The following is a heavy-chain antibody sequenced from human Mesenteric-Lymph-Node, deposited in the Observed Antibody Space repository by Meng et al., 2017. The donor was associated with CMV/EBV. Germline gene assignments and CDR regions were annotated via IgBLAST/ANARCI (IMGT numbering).Heavy chain of an antibody. J-gene: IGHJ4*02. D-gene: IGHD3-16*01. CDR1: GLIVGSNH. V-gene: IGHV3-53*01. CDR2: LYSYGDP. CDR3: ARVRRGSFDF. Sequence: GGSLRLSCEASGLIVGSNHWSWVRQPPGERLEWVSILYSYGDPRYADSVGGRFTISRDNSKNTLYLQMTSLMAGDTAVYYCARVRRGSFDFRGRGTLVTVS.